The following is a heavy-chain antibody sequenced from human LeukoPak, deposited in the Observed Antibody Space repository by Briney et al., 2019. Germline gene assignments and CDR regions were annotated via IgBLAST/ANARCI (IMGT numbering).Heavy chain of an antibody. J-gene: IGHJ3*02. CDR2: INPNSGGT. Sequence: ASVKVSCKASGYTFTGYYMHWVRQAPGQGLEWIGWINPNSGGTNYAQEFQGRVTMTRDTSISTAYMELSRLRSDDTAVYYCARVEAYSSSWYFLDYGAFDIWGQGTMVTVSS. CDR3: ARVEAYSSSWYFLDYGAFDI. D-gene: IGHD6-13*01. CDR1: GYTFTGYY. V-gene: IGHV1-2*02.